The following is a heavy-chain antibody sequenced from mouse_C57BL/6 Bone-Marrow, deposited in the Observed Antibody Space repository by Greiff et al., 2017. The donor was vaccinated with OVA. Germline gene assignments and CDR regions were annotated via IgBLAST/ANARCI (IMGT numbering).Heavy chain of an antibody. Sequence: VQLQQSGPELVKPGASVKISCKASGYTFTDYYINWVKQRPGQGLEWIGWIFPGSGSTYYNEKFKGKATLTVDKPSSTAYMLLSSLTSEDSAVYFCARDYEFAYWGQGTLVTVSA. CDR2: IFPGSGST. D-gene: IGHD2-4*01. CDR1: GYTFTDYY. V-gene: IGHV1-75*01. J-gene: IGHJ3*01. CDR3: ARDYEFAY.